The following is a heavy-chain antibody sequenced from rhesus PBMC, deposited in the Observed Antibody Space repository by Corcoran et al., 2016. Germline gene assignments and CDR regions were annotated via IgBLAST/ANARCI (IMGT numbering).Heavy chain of an antibody. Sequence: QVQLQESGPGLGKPSETLSPTCGVSGGSISGYYWSWIRQPPGNGLEWIGLIYGSGWRTDYHPSLKSRVTISTDTSKNQFSLKLSSVTAADTAVYYCARHRRRQLELDYWGQGVLVTVSS. V-gene: IGHV4-160*01. CDR3: ARHRRRQLELDY. CDR1: GGSISGYY. CDR2: IYGSGWRT. D-gene: IGHD6-25*01. J-gene: IGHJ4*01.